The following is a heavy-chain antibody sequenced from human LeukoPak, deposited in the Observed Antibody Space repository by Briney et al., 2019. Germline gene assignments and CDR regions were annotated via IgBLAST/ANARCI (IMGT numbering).Heavy chain of an antibody. D-gene: IGHD3-10*01. J-gene: IGHJ4*02. CDR3: ARDSYYYGSGSYLHFDY. Sequence: PGGSLRLSCAASGFTFSSYSMNWVRQAPGKGLEWVSYISSSSSTIYYADSVKGRFTISRDNAKNSLYLQMNSLRAEDTAVYYCARDSYYYGSGSYLHFDYWGQGTLVTVSS. CDR2: ISSSSSTI. V-gene: IGHV3-48*01. CDR1: GFTFSSYS.